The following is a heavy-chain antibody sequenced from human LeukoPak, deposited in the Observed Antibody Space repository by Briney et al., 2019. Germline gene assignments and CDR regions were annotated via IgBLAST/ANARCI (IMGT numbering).Heavy chain of an antibody. CDR3: SVGTGYCTGGSCYSMASDY. CDR2: IYYSGNT. Sequence: SETLSLTCTVSGGSISSSTYYWGWIRQPPGKGLEWIGSIYYSGNTYYNPSLKSRVTISVDTSKNQFSLKLSSVTAADTAVYYCSVGTGYCTGGSCYSMASDYWGQGTLVTVSS. D-gene: IGHD2-15*01. J-gene: IGHJ4*02. V-gene: IGHV4-39*01. CDR1: GGSISSSTYY.